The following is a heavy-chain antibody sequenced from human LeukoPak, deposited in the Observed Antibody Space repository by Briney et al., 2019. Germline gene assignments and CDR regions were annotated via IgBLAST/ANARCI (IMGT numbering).Heavy chain of an antibody. CDR3: ARAYYYGSGSYYFDY. D-gene: IGHD3-10*01. V-gene: IGHV1-18*04. Sequence: GASVTVSCKASGYTFTSYGISWVRQAPGQGLEWMGWISAYNGNTNYAQKLQGRVTMTTDSSTSTAYMELRSLRSDDTAVYYCARAYYYGSGSYYFDYWGQGTLVTVSS. CDR1: GYTFTSYG. J-gene: IGHJ4*02. CDR2: ISAYNGNT.